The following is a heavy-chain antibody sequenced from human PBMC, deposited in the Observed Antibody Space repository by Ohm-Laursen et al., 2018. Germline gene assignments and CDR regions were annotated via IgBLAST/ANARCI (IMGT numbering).Heavy chain of an antibody. V-gene: IGHV3-23*01. CDR3: ATLLYSAYAQGHY. D-gene: IGHD5-12*01. CDR1: GFTFSNYG. CDR2: ISDSGGDT. Sequence: SLRLSCAASGFTFSNYGMNWVRQAPGKGLEWVSSISDSGGDTYYADSVKGRFTISRDNSKNTLYLQMNSLRADDTAIYYCATLLYSAYAQGHYWGQGTLVTVSA. J-gene: IGHJ4*02.